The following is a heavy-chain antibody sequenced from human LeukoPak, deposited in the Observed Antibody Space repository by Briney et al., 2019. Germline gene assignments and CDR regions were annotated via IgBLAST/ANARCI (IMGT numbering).Heavy chain of an antibody. V-gene: IGHV1-2*02. J-gene: IGHJ5*02. CDR2: INPNSGGT. CDR3: ARGEYSYGYGHLGNSWFDP. CDR1: GYTFTGYY. Sequence: ASVKVSCKASGYTFTGYYMHWVRQAPGQGLELMGWINPNSGGTNYAQKFQGRVTMTRDTSISTAYMELSRLRSDDTAVYYWARGEYSYGYGHLGNSWFDPWGQGTLVTVSS. D-gene: IGHD5-18*01.